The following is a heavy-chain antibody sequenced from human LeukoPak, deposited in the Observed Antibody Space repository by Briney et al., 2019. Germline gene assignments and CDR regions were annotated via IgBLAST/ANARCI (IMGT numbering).Heavy chain of an antibody. CDR1: GYTFTGYY. D-gene: IGHD5-18*01. Sequence: ASVKVSCKASGYTFTGYYMHWVRQAPGQGLEWMGWINPNSGGTNYAQKFQGRVTITRDTSISTAYMELSRLRSDDTAVYYCAREVYSYGWNWFDPWGQGTLVTVSS. CDR2: INPNSGGT. J-gene: IGHJ5*02. CDR3: AREVYSYGWNWFDP. V-gene: IGHV1-2*02.